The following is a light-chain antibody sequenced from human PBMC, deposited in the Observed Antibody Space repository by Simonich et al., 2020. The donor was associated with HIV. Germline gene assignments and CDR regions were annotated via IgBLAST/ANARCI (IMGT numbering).Light chain of an antibody. CDR2: YAS. CDR1: QSIASN. J-gene: IGKJ3*01. CDR3: QQYNNWPSPFT. Sequence: IVMTQSPATLSVSPGERATLSCRASQSIASNLAWYQHKPGQAPSLLIYYASTRATGVPARFSGSGFGTDFTLTISSMQSEDFAVYYCQQYNNWPSPFTFGPGTEVDIK. V-gene: IGKV3-15*01.